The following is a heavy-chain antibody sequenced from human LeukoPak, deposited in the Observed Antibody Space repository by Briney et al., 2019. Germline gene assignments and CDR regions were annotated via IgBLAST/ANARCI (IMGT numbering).Heavy chain of an antibody. V-gene: IGHV3-30-3*01. CDR3: ARDISTSCSYFDY. CDR1: GFTFSSYA. J-gene: IGHJ4*02. Sequence: GGPLRLSCAASGFTFSSYAMHWVRQAPGKGLEWVAVISYDGSNKYYADSVKGRFTISRDNSKNTLYLQMNSLRAEDTAVYYCARDISTSCSYFDYWGQGTLVTVSS. CDR2: ISYDGSNK. D-gene: IGHD2-2*01.